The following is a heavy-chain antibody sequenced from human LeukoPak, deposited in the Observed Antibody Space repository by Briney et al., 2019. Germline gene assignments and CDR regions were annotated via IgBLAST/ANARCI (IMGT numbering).Heavy chain of an antibody. D-gene: IGHD3-22*01. V-gene: IGHV4-4*02. CDR3: ARDTYYYDSSGDNYYYYGMDV. CDR2: IYHSGST. CDR1: GGSISSSNW. Sequence: SGTLSLTCAVSGGSISSSNWWSWVRQPPGKGLEWIGEIYHSGSTNYNPSLKSRVTISVDKSKNQFSLKLSSVTAADTAVYYCARDTYYYDSSGDNYYYYGMDVWGQGTTVTVSS. J-gene: IGHJ6*02.